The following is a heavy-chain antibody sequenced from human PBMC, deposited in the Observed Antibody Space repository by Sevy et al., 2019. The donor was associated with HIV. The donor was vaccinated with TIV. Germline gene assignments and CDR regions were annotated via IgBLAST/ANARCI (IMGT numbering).Heavy chain of an antibody. J-gene: IGHJ4*02. CDR1: GFTFSSYD. D-gene: IGHD6-13*01. V-gene: IGHV3-13*01. Sequence: GGSLRLSCAASGFTFSSYDMHWVRQATGKGLEWVTAIGTAGDTYYPGSVKGRFTISRENAKNSLYLQMNSLRAGDTAVYYCAREVAAAGTNYFDDWGQGTLVTVSS. CDR2: IGTAGDT. CDR3: AREVAAAGTNYFDD.